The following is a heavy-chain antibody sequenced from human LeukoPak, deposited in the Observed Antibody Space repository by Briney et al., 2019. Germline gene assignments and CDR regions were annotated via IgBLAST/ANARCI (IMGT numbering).Heavy chain of an antibody. J-gene: IGHJ4*02. V-gene: IGHV4-39*01. Sequence: SETLSLTCTVSGGSISSSSYYWVWIRQPPGKGLEWIESIYYSGSTYYNPSLKSRVTISVDTYKNQSTLKLSSVTAADTAVYYCARLYFALYYFDYWGQGTLVTVSS. D-gene: IGHD2/OR15-2a*01. CDR2: IYYSGST. CDR1: GGSISSSSYY. CDR3: ARLYFALYYFDY.